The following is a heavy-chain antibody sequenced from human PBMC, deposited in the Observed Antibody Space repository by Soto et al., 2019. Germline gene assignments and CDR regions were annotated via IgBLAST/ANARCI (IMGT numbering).Heavy chain of an antibody. V-gene: IGHV4-30-4*01. D-gene: IGHD4-17*01. CDR2: IYYSGSK. J-gene: IGHJ3*02. CDR3: AREKEDDSGDYNAFDI. Sequence: SETLSLTCTVSGDSINNGDCYWSWLRQLPGKGLEWIGYIYYSGSKYYNPSLKSRVSMSVDTFKNHFSLNLTSVTAADTAVYYCAREKEDDSGDYNAFDIWGQGTVVTVSS. CDR1: GDSINNGDCY.